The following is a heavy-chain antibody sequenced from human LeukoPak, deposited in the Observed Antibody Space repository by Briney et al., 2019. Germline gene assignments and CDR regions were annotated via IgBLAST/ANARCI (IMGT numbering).Heavy chain of an antibody. V-gene: IGHV1-2*02. Sequence: ASVKVSCKASGYTFTDYYMHWVRQAPGQGLEWMGWINPNSGDTNYAQKFQGRVTMTRDTSISIAYMEPSRLRSDDTAVYYCARADSDALDIWGQGTMVTVSS. CDR3: ARADSDALDI. CDR2: INPNSGDT. CDR1: GYTFTDYY. J-gene: IGHJ3*02.